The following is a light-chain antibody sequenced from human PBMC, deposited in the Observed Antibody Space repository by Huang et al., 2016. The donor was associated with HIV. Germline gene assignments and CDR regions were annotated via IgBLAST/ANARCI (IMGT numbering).Light chain of an antibody. J-gene: IGKJ1*01. Sequence: EIVLTQSPGTLSLSPGERATLSCRASQSVSSTYLTWYQQKPGQAPRLLIYGAASRATGIADRFSGSGSGTDFPLTISRLEPEDFAVYYCQQYGSSLWTFGQGTKVEIK. CDR2: GAA. CDR1: QSVSSTY. CDR3: QQYGSSLWT. V-gene: IGKV3-20*01.